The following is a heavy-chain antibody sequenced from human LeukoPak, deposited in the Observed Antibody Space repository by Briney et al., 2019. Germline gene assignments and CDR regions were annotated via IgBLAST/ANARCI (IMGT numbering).Heavy chain of an antibody. D-gene: IGHD2-2*02. Sequence: PSETLSLTCAVSGGSISSGDYYWRWIRQPPGKGREWIVYIYYSGSTYYNPSLKSRVTISVDTSKNQFSLKLSSVTAADTAVYYCARTDCSSTSCYISFDYWGQGTLVTVSS. J-gene: IGHJ4*02. CDR3: ARTDCSSTSCYISFDY. CDR1: GGSISSGDYY. V-gene: IGHV4-30-4*08. CDR2: IYYSGST.